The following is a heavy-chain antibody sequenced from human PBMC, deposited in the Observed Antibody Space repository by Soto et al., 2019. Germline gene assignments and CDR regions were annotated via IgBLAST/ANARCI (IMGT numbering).Heavy chain of an antibody. CDR2: IYYSGST. V-gene: IGHV4-31*03. Sequence: SETLSLTCTVSGGSISSGGYYWSWIRQHPGKGLEWIGYIYYSGSTYYNSSLKSRVTISVDTSKNQFSLKLSSVTAADTAVYYCASWRTVTTPTEYYGMDVWGQGTTVTVSS. CDR3: ASWRTVTTPTEYYGMDV. CDR1: GGSISSGGYY. J-gene: IGHJ6*02. D-gene: IGHD4-17*01.